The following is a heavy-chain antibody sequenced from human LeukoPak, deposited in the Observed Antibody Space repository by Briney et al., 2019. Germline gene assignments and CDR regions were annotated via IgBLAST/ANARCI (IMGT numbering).Heavy chain of an antibody. V-gene: IGHV3-23*01. J-gene: IGHJ6*02. Sequence: GGSLRLSCATSGFNFNTYAMTWVRQAPGKGLEWVSVIGSGGATNCPESVKGRFTVSRDNSKNTLYLQMNSLRAEDTAVYYCAKDGDYGDPYYYGMDVWGQGTTVTVSS. CDR2: IGSGGAT. D-gene: IGHD4/OR15-4a*01. CDR1: GFNFNTYA. CDR3: AKDGDYGDPYYYGMDV.